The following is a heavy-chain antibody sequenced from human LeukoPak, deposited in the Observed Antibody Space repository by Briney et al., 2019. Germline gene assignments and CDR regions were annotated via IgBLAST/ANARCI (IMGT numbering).Heavy chain of an antibody. J-gene: IGHJ4*02. CDR2: INHSGST. CDR1: GYSISSGYY. D-gene: IGHD6-19*01. CDR3: ARQAVAGRSFDY. Sequence: SETLSLTCTVSGYSISSGYYWGWIRQPPGKGLEWIGSINHSGSTYYNPSLKSRVTISVDPSKNQFSLKLSSVTAADTAVYYCARQAVAGRSFDYWGQGTLVIVSS. V-gene: IGHV4-38-2*02.